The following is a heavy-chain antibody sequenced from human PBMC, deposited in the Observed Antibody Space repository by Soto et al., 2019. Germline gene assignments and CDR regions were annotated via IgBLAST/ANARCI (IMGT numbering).Heavy chain of an antibody. D-gene: IGHD6-19*01. V-gene: IGHV3-53*04. CDR1: GFTVSSNY. CDR3: ASPGYSSGWPTFDY. Sequence: GGSLRLSCAASGFTVSSNYMSWVRQAPGKGLEWVSVIYSGGSTYYADSVKGRFTISRHNSKNTLYLQMNSLRAEDTAVYYCASPGYSSGWPTFDYWGQGTLVTVSS. CDR2: IYSGGST. J-gene: IGHJ4*02.